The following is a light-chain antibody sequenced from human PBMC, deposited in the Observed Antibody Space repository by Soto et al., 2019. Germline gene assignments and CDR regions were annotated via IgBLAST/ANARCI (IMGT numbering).Light chain of an antibody. CDR2: DVS. Sequence: QSALTQPRSVSGSPGQSVTISCTGTSSDVGGYNYVSWYQQHPGKAPKLMIYDVSKRPSGVPDRFSGSKSGNTASLTISGIQAEDEADYYCCSYAGSYTPHVVFGGGTKLTVL. J-gene: IGLJ2*01. CDR1: SSDVGGYNY. V-gene: IGLV2-11*01. CDR3: CSYAGSYTPHVV.